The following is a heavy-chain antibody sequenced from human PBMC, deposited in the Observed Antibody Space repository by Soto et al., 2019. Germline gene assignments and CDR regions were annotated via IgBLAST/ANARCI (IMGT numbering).Heavy chain of an antibody. CDR1: GFSLSTSGMC. D-gene: IGHD6-19*01. V-gene: IGHV2-70*01. CDR2: IDWDDDK. CDR3: ARRRISSGWYYFDY. J-gene: IGHJ4*02. Sequence: SGPTLVNPTQTLTLTCTFSGFSLSTSGMCVSWIRQPPGKALEWLALIDWDDDKYYSTSLKTRFTISKDTSKNQVVLTMTNMDPVDTATYYCARRRISSGWYYFDYWGQGTLVTVSS.